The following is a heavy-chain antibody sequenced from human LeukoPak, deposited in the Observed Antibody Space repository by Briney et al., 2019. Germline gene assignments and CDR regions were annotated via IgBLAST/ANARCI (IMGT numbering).Heavy chain of an antibody. CDR1: GYTFITYG. V-gene: IGHV1-18*01. CDR3: ASGVSSGWYGDY. J-gene: IGHJ4*02. D-gene: IGHD6-19*01. Sequence: ASVKVSCEASGYTFITYGISWVRQAPGQGLEWMGWISAYNGNTNCAQKLQGRVTMTTDTSTSTAYMELRSLRSDDTAVYYCASGVSSGWYGDYWGQGTLVTVSS. CDR2: ISAYNGNT.